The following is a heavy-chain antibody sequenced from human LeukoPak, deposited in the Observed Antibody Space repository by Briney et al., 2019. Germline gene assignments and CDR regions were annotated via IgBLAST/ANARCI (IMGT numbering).Heavy chain of an antibody. CDR2: INHSGST. CDR3: ARKVDF. V-gene: IGHV4-34*01. Sequence: SETLSLTCAVYGGSFSGYYWSWIRQPPGKGLEWIGEINHSGSTNYNPSLKSRVTISVDTSKNQFSLKLSSVTAADTAVYYCARKVDFWGQGTMVTVSS. CDR1: GGSFSGYY. J-gene: IGHJ3*01.